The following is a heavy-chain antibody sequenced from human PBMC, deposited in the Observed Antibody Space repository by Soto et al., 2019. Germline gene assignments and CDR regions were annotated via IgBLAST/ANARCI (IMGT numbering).Heavy chain of an antibody. V-gene: IGHV3-30*18. CDR1: GFTFSSYG. D-gene: IGHD3-3*01. CDR3: AKTGFGVVIPCPFDY. CDR2: ISYDGSNK. J-gene: IGHJ4*02. Sequence: LRLSCAASGFTFSSYGMHWVRQAPGKGLEWVAVISYDGSNKYYADSVKGRFTISRDNSKNTLYLQMNSLRAEDTAVYYCAKTGFGVVIPCPFDYWGQGTLVTVSS.